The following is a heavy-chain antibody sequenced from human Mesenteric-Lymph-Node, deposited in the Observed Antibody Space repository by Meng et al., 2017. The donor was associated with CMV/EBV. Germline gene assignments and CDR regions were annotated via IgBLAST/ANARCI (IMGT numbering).Heavy chain of an antibody. Sequence: GESLKISCAASGFTFSSYSMNWVRQAPGKGLEWVSGITGSGDSTYYADSVKGRFTISRDNSKNTLYLQMNSLRAEDTAVYSCARARTTTETGWFDPWGQGTLVTVSS. CDR1: GFTFSSYS. CDR3: ARARTTTETGWFDP. CDR2: ITGSGDST. V-gene: IGHV3-23*01. D-gene: IGHD1-1*01. J-gene: IGHJ5*02.